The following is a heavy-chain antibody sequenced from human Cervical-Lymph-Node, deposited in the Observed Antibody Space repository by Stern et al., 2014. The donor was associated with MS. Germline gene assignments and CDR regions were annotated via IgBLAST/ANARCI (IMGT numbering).Heavy chain of an antibody. CDR2: SDPGDSNT. J-gene: IGHJ5*02. CDR1: GYIFASHW. CDR3: ARVNGGNSDWFDP. V-gene: IGHV5-51*01. D-gene: IGHD4-23*01. Sequence: MQLVQSGAEVKKPGESLKISCKASGYIFASHWIGLVRQIPGKGLEWMGISDPGDSNTIYSPSSQGQVTISVDKSTSTAYLQWSSLKAADTAMYYCARVNGGNSDWFDPWGQGTLVTVSS.